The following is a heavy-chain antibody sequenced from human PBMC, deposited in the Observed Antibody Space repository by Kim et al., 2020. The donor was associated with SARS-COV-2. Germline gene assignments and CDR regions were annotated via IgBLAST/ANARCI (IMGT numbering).Heavy chain of an antibody. CDR1: GFTFRIYN. V-gene: IGHV3-21*01. D-gene: IGHD3-16*01. CDR2: ISSSSDYI. CDR3: ARDFGGYYARFGYGDN. J-gene: IGHJ4*01. Sequence: GGSLRLSCAASGFTFRIYNMNWVRQAPGKGLEWVSFISSSSDYIYYADSVKGRFTISRDNAENSLYLQMNSLRAEDTAVYYCARDFGGYYARFGYGDNWG.